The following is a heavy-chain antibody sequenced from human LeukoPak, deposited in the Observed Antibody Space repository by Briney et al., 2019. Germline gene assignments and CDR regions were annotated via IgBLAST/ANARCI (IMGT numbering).Heavy chain of an antibody. D-gene: IGHD1-26*01. CDR2: ISGRGGST. CDR3: AKVGKVGAARGTFDI. J-gene: IGHJ3*02. V-gene: IGHV3-23*01. CDR1: GFTFSSYA. Sequence: PGGSLRLSCAASGFTFSSYAMSWVRQAPGKGLEWFSAISGRGGSTFYADSVKGRFTTSRDNSKNTLYLQMNSLRAEDTAVYYCAKVGKVGAARGTFDIWGQGTMVTVSS.